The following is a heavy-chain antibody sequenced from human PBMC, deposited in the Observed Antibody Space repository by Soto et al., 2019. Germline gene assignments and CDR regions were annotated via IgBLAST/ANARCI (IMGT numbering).Heavy chain of an antibody. V-gene: IGHV1-69*13. D-gene: IGHD5-12*01. J-gene: IGHJ6*02. CDR1: GGTFSSYA. Sequence: ASVKVSCKASGGTFSSYAISWVRQAPGQGLEWMGGIIPSFGTANYAQKFQGRVTITADESTSTAYMELSSLRSEDTAVYYCAFARRGRGYSGYDPRYYYYYGMDVWGQGTTVTVSS. CDR2: IIPSFGTA. CDR3: AFARRGRGYSGYDPRYYYYYGMDV.